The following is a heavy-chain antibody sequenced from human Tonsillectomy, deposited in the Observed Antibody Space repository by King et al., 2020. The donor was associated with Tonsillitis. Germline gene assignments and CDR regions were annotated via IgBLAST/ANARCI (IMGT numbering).Heavy chain of an antibody. Sequence: VQLVESGGALVDPGQSLRLSCVASGFSFSDYYMTWIRQAPGRGLEWVAYISGNSGDTNYAESVKGRFTVSRDNANNSLYLQMNSLRDDDTAIYYCTRDPRSFDFCGQGTLVTVSS. J-gene: IGHJ4*02. V-gene: IGHV3-11*05. CDR1: GFSFSDYY. CDR3: TRDPRSFDF. CDR2: ISGNSGDT.